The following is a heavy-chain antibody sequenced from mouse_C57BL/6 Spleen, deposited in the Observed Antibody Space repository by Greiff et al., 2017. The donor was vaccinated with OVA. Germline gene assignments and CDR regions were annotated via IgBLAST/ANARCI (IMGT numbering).Heavy chain of an antibody. Sequence: VQLQQSGPVLVKPGASVKMSRKASGYTFTDYYMNWVKQSHGKSLEWIGVINPYNGGTSYNQKFKGKATLTVDKSSSTAYMELNSLTSEDSAVYYCARSLYYYGSSSYWYFDVWGTGTTVTVSS. CDR3: ARSLYYYGSSSYWYFDV. D-gene: IGHD1-1*01. CDR1: GYTFTDYY. J-gene: IGHJ1*03. CDR2: INPYNGGT. V-gene: IGHV1-19*01.